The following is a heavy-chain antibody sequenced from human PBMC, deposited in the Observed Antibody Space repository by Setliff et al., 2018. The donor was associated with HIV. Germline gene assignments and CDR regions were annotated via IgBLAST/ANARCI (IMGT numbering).Heavy chain of an antibody. CDR2: IIPIFGTA. CDR3: ARDAPAEYYDFWSGYILWDV. V-gene: IGHV1-69*08. Sequence: ASVKVSCKASGGTFSSYTITWVRQAPGQGLEWMGRIIPIFGTANYAQKFQGRVTIIADKSTSTAYMELSSLRSDDTAVYYCARDAPAEYYDFWSGYILWDVWGKGTTVTVSS. D-gene: IGHD3-3*01. CDR1: GGTFSSYT. J-gene: IGHJ6*04.